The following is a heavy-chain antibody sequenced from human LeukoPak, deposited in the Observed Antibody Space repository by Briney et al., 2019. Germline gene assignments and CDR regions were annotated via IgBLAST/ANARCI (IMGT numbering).Heavy chain of an antibody. J-gene: IGHJ6*02. Sequence: SETLSLTCAVYGGSISSGGYSWSWIRQPPGKGLDRNGYIYHSGSTYYNPSLKSRVTISVDRSKNQFSLKLSSVTAADTAVYYCARDNWNYGSSMDVWGQGTTVTVSS. CDR3: ARDNWNYGSSMDV. D-gene: IGHD1-7*01. CDR2: IYHSGST. CDR1: GGSISSGGYS. V-gene: IGHV4-30-2*01.